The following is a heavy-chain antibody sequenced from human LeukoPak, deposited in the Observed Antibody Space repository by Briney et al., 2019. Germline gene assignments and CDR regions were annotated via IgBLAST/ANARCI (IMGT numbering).Heavy chain of an antibody. D-gene: IGHD1-26*01. CDR1: GFTFSSYG. CDR3: AKAQGGSYWGLYYFDY. CDR2: ISYDGSNK. V-gene: IGHV3-30*18. J-gene: IGHJ4*02. Sequence: GGSLRLSCAASGFTFSSYGMHWVRQAPGKGLEWVAVISYDGSNKYYADSVKGRFTISRDNSKNTLYLQMNSLRAEDTTVYYCAKAQGGSYWGLYYFDYWGQGTLVTVSS.